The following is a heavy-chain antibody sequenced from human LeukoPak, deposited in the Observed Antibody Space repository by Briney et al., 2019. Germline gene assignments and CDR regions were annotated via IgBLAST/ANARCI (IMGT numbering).Heavy chain of an antibody. J-gene: IGHJ4*02. Sequence: HPGGSLRLSCAASKFIFSHYGMHWVRQAPGKGLEWVAVIWNDGSNQYYADSVKGRFTVSRDNSQNTLYLQMNSLRPEDTAVYYCTKDAQRGFDYSNSLEKWGRGTLVTVSS. D-gene: IGHD4-11*01. V-gene: IGHV3-33*06. CDR3: TKDAQRGFDYSNSLEK. CDR2: IWNDGSNQ. CDR1: KFIFSHYG.